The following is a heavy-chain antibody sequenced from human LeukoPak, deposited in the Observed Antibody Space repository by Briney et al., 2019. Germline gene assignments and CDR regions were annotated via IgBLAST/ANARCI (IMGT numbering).Heavy chain of an antibody. V-gene: IGHV3-7*01. CDR3: ARDPPYYYYMDV. J-gene: IGHJ6*03. CDR1: GFTFSNYW. CDR2: INQDGSEK. Sequence: GGSLRLSCAASGFTFSNYWMSWVRQAPGKGLEWVANINQDGSEKNSVDSVKGRFTISRDNAKNSLYLQMNSLRAEDTAVYYCARDPPYYYYMDVWGKGTTVTVS.